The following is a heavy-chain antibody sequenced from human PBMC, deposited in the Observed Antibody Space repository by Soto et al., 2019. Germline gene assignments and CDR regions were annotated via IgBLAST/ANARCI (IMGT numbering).Heavy chain of an antibody. D-gene: IGHD2-15*01. CDR1: GFTVSSNY. V-gene: IGHV3-66*01. J-gene: IGHJ4*02. Sequence: GGSLRLSCAASGFTVSSNYMSWVRQAPGKGLEWVSVIYSGGSTYYADSVKGRFTISRDNSKNTLYLQMNSLRAEDTAVYYCARAGQYCSGGSCYSGALYWGQGTLVTVSS. CDR2: IYSGGST. CDR3: ARAGQYCSGGSCYSGALY.